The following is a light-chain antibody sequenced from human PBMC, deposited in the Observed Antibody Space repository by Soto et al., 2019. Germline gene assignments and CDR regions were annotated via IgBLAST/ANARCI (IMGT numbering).Light chain of an antibody. V-gene: IGKV3-20*01. J-gene: IGKJ1*01. CDR2: GAS. Sequence: EIVLTQSPGTLSLSPGERAPLSCRASQSVSSSYLAWYQQKPGQAPRLLIYGASSRATGIPDRFGGSGSGTDFTLTISRLEPEDSATYYCQQANSFPRTFGQGTKVDIK. CDR3: QQANSFPRT. CDR1: QSVSSSY.